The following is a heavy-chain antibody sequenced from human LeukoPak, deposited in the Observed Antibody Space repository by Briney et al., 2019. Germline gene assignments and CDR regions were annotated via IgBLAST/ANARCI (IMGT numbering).Heavy chain of an antibody. Sequence: EASVKVSCKASGGTFSSYAISWVRQAPGQGLEWMGRIIPILGIANYAQKFQGRVTITADKSTSTAYMELSSLRSEDTAVYYCARGKYCSSTSCDYYYGMDVWGQGTTVTVSS. J-gene: IGHJ6*02. D-gene: IGHD2-2*01. CDR3: ARGKYCSSTSCDYYYGMDV. CDR1: GGTFSSYA. V-gene: IGHV1-69*04. CDR2: IIPILGIA.